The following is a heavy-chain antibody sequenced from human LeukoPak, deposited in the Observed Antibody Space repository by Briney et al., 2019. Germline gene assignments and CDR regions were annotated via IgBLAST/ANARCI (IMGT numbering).Heavy chain of an antibody. CDR1: GGSISSSSYY. CDR2: FEYGGST. D-gene: IGHD3-9*01. Sequence: SETLSLTCTVSGGSISSSSYYWGWIRQAPGKGLEWIGSFEYGGSTYYNPSLKSRVTISVDTSKNQFFLNLISLTAADTAMYYCASVPGDYDIMTGYYKKSDAFDIWGQGTTVTVSS. V-gene: IGHV4-39*07. CDR3: ASVPGDYDIMTGYYKKSDAFDI. J-gene: IGHJ3*02.